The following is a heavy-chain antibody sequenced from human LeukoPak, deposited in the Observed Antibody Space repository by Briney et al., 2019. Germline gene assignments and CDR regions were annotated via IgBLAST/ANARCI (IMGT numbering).Heavy chain of an antibody. J-gene: IGHJ4*02. CDR1: GYTFTGYY. CDR3: ARLYCSSTSCYLYIDY. D-gene: IGHD2-2*01. Sequence: ASVKVSCKASGYTFTGYYMHWVRQAPGQGLEWMGWINPNSGGTNYAQKFQGRVTMTRDTSISTAYMELSRLRSDDTAVYYCARLYCSSTSCYLYIDYWGQGTLVTVSS. CDR2: INPNSGGT. V-gene: IGHV1-2*02.